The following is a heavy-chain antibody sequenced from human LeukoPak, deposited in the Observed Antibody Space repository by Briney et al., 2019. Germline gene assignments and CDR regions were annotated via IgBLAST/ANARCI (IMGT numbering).Heavy chain of an antibody. D-gene: IGHD1-7*01. J-gene: IGHJ6*03. CDR1: GGSVSSSSSY. Sequence: PSETVSLTCTVSGGSVSSSSSYWAWIRQPPGRGLEWIGSVYYSGTTYYNTSLESRVTISEDTSRNRFSLMLSSVTAADTAVYYCVRQNSDYYYYYLDVWGEGTTVIVS. CDR2: VYYSGTT. CDR3: VRQNSDYYYYYLDV. V-gene: IGHV4-39*01.